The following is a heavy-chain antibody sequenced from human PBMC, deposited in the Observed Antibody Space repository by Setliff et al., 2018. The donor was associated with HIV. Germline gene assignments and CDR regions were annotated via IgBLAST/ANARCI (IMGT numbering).Heavy chain of an antibody. CDR2: IIPIFGTA. J-gene: IGHJ4*02. CDR3: VCRTVVAGKGLPPDS. Sequence: SVKVSCKASGGTFSSYGISWVRQAPGQGLEWMGGIIPIFGTANYAQKFQGRATITADISTSTAYLELSSLRSEDTALFYCVCRTVVAGKGLPPDSWGQGTLVTVSS. V-gene: IGHV1-69*06. D-gene: IGHD6-19*01. CDR1: GGTFSSYG.